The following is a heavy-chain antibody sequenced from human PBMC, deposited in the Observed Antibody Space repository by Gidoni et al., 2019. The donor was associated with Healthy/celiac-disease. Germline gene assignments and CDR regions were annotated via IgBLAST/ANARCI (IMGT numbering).Heavy chain of an antibody. CDR2: IKSKTDGGTT. CDR3: TTGEYQLLYARYYYYGMDV. D-gene: IGHD2-2*02. V-gene: IGHV3-15*01. CDR1: GFTFSNAW. Sequence: EVQLVESGGGLVKPGGSLRLSCAASGFTFSNAWMSWVRQAPGQGLEWVGRIKSKTDGGTTDYAAPVKGRFTISRDDSKNTLYLQMNSLKTEDTAVYYCTTGEYQLLYARYYYYGMDVWGQGTTVTVSS. J-gene: IGHJ6*02.